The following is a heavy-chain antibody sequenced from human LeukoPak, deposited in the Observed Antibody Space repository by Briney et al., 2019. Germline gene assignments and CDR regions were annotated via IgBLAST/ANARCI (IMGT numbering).Heavy chain of an antibody. Sequence: SETLSLTCTVSGGSISSYYWSWIRQPPGKGLEWIGYIYYSGSTNYNPSLKSRVTISVDTSKNQFSLKLSSVTAADTAVYYCAREPFDGSSSWYGGNYWGKEPWSPSPQ. CDR3: AREPFDGSSSWYGGNY. V-gene: IGHV4-59*12. D-gene: IGHD6-13*01. CDR2: IYYSGST. J-gene: IGHJ4*01. CDR1: GGSISSYY.